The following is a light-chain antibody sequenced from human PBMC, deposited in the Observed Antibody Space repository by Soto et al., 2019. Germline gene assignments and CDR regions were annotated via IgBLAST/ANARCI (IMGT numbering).Light chain of an antibody. CDR3: LQDYKYPYT. V-gene: IGKV1-6*01. CDR2: VAS. J-gene: IGKJ2*01. Sequence: AIQMTQSPSSLSASVGDRVTITCRASQGIKNDLGWYQQKPGKAPKLLIHVASSLQSGVPSRFSGSGSGTDFTLTISSLQPEDFATYYCLQDYKYPYTFGQGTKLEIK. CDR1: QGIKND.